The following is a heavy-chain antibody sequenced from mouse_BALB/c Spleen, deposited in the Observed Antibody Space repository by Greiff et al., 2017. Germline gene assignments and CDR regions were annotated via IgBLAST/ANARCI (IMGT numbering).Heavy chain of an antibody. CDR1: GYSITSGYY. CDR2: ISYDGSN. D-gene: IGHD2-3*01. J-gene: IGHJ2*01. Sequence: DVKLQESGPGLVKPSQSLSLTCSVTGYSITSGYYWNWIRQFPGNKLEWMGYISYDGSNNYNPSLKNRISITRDTSKNQFFLKLNSVTTEDTATYYCARVGDGYHGDYFDYWGQGTTLTVSS. V-gene: IGHV3-6*02. CDR3: ARVGDGYHGDYFDY.